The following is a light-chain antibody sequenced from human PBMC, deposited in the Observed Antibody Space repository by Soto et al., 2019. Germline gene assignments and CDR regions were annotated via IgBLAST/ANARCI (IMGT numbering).Light chain of an antibody. J-gene: IGKJ4*01. Sequence: DIQLTQSPSFLSASVGDRVTITCRASQGISSYLAWYQQKTGKAPKLLIYAASTLQSGVPSRFSGSGSGTEFTLSISSLQPEDCATDYCQQLNSYLSLTCGGGTKVEIK. CDR2: AAS. CDR1: QGISSY. CDR3: QQLNSYLSLT. V-gene: IGKV1-9*01.